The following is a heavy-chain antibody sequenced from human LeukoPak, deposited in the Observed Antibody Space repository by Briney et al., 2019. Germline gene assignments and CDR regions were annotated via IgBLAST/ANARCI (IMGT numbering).Heavy chain of an antibody. J-gene: IGHJ3*02. Sequence: ASVKVSCKASGYTFTSYDINWVRQATGQGLEWMGWMNPNSGNTGYAQKFQGRVTITRNTSISTAYMELGSLRSEDTAVYYCARGGAGTCEGAFDILGLWTMVTGSS. CDR3: ARGGAGTCEGAFDI. D-gene: IGHD1-26*01. V-gene: IGHV1-8*03. CDR1: GYTFTSYD. CDR2: MNPNSGNT.